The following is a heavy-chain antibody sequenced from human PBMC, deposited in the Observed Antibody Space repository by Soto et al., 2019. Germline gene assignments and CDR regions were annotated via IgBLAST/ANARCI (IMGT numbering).Heavy chain of an antibody. J-gene: IGHJ3*01. Sequence: EVQLVESGGGLVQPGGSPRLSCAASGFTFSTYSMNWVRRSPGKGLEWISYISSRTTTIYYADSVRGRFTISRDNAKNSLYLQMDSLRVEDTAIYYCVSYNWNDVKAFDFWGQGTLVTVSS. CDR2: ISSRTTTI. CDR1: GFTFSTYS. V-gene: IGHV3-48*01. CDR3: VSYNWNDVKAFDF. D-gene: IGHD1-1*01.